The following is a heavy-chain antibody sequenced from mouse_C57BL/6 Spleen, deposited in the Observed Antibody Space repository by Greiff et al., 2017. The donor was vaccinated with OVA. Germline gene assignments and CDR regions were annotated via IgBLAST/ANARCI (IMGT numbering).Heavy chain of an antibody. CDR1: GFTFSSYG. J-gene: IGHJ4*01. V-gene: IGHV5-6*01. CDR3: ARLISYAMDY. Sequence: EVQVVESGGDLVKPGGSLKLSCAASGFTFSSYGMSWVRQTPDQRLEWVATISSGGSYTYYPDRVKGRFTLSRDKAKNTLYLQMSSLKSDDTAMYYCARLISYAMDYWGQGTSVTVSS. CDR2: ISSGGSYT.